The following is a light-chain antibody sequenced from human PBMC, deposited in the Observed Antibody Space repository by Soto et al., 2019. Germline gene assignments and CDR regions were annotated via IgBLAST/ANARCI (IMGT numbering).Light chain of an antibody. CDR2: TAP. J-gene: IGKJ1*01. CDR3: QQSYSTPRT. CDR1: QTISNF. Sequence: DIQMTQSPSSLSASVGDTVTITCRASQTISNFLNWYQQRPGKAPKFLIYTAPSLQSGVPSRFSGSGSGTDFTLTISSLQPEDFATYYCQQSYSTPRTFGQGTKVEIK. V-gene: IGKV1-39*01.